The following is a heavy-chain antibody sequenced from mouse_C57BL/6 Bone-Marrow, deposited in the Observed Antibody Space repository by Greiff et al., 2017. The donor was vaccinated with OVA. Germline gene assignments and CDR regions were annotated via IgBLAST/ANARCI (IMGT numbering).Heavy chain of an antibody. CDR3: ARDREYYGSFAY. CDR2: ISSGGSYT. D-gene: IGHD1-1*01. V-gene: IGHV5-9-4*01. CDR1: GFTFSSYA. J-gene: IGHJ3*01. Sequence: EVQVVESGGGLVKPGGSLKLSCAASGFTFSSYAMSWVRQSPEKRLEWVAEISSGGSYTYYPDTVTGRVTISRDNAKNTLYLEMSSLRSEDTAMYYCARDREYYGSFAYWGQGTLVTVSA.